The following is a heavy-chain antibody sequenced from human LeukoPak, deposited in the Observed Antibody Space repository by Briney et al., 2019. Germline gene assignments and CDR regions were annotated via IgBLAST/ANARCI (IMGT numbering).Heavy chain of an antibody. CDR3: ARGLYSDMSGSFDY. D-gene: IGHD3-3*01. V-gene: IGHV3-53*01. CDR1: GFNVSSNY. CDR2: IYSGGST. J-gene: IGHJ4*02. Sequence: PGGSLRLSCAASGFNVSSNYMTWVRQAPGKGLEWVSAIYSGGSTYYGDSVQGRFTISRDNSQNTLYLQMNSLRAEDTAVYYCARGLYSDMSGSFDYWGQGTLVTVSS.